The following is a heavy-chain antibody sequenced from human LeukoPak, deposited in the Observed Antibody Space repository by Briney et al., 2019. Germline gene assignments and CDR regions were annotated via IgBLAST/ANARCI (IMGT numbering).Heavy chain of an antibody. CDR3: ARHLSSYYFDY. J-gene: IGHJ4*02. D-gene: IGHD6-19*01. CDR2: IYYSGST. V-gene: IGHV4-39*01. CDR1: GGSISSSSYY. Sequence: SETLSLTCTVSGGSISSSSYYWGWFRQPPGKGLEWIGSIYYSGSTYYNPSLKSRVTISVDTSKNQFSLKLSSVTAADTAVYYCARHLSSYYFDYWGQGTLVTVSS.